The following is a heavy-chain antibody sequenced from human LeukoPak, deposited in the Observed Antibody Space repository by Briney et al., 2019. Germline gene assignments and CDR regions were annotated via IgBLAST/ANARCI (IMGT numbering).Heavy chain of an antibody. CDR3: ARAGRYVWGSYLFAY. D-gene: IGHD3-16*01. CDR1: GGSISSYY. Sequence: PSETLSLTCTVSGGSISSYYWSWVRQPAGKGLEWVGRIYTSGSTNYNPSLKRRVTMSVETNKKKFSLKLSSVTAADTAVYYCARAGRYVWGSYLFAYWGQGPLVTVSS. V-gene: IGHV4-4*07. J-gene: IGHJ4*02. CDR2: IYTSGST.